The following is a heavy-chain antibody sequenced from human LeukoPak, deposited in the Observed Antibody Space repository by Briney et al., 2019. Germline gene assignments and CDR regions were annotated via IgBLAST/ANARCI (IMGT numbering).Heavy chain of an antibody. CDR3: ARPVLRYFDWQYYFDY. CDR2: ISAYNGNT. CDR1: GYTFTSYG. J-gene: IGHJ4*02. V-gene: IGHV1-18*01. D-gene: IGHD3-9*01. Sequence: ASVKVSCKASGYTFTSYGISWVRQAPGQGLEWMGWISAYNGNTNYAQKFQGRVTMTRDTSINTAYMEVNSLRSDDTAVYYCARPVLRYFDWQYYFDYWGQGTLVTVSS.